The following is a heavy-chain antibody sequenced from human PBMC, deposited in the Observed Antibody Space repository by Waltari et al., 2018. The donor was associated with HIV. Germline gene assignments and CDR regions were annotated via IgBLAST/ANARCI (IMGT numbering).Heavy chain of an antibody. V-gene: IGHV3-7*04. CDR3: ARGGFYGSGSKVN. CDR1: GFTFSSYW. D-gene: IGHD3-10*01. J-gene: IGHJ4*02. CDR2: IKQDGSEK. Sequence: EVQLVESGGGLVQPGGSLRLSCAASGFTFSSYWMSWVRQAPGKGVEWVANIKQDGSEKYFVEYVNGRFTISRDNAENSLYLQMNSLRAEDTAVYYCARGGFYGSGSKVNWGQGTLVTVSS.